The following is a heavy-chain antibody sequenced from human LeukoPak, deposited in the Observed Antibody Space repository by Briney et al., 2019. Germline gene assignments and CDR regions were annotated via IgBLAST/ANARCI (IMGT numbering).Heavy chain of an antibody. Sequence: ASVKVSCKVSGYTLTELSMHWVRQAPGKGLEWMGGFDPEDGETIYAQKFQGRVTMTEDTSTDTAYMELSSLRSEDTAVYYCARDKTYCTNGVCFTNWFDPWGQGTLVTVSS. J-gene: IGHJ5*02. CDR2: FDPEDGET. CDR3: ARDKTYCTNGVCFTNWFDP. CDR1: GYTLTELS. D-gene: IGHD2-8*01. V-gene: IGHV1-24*01.